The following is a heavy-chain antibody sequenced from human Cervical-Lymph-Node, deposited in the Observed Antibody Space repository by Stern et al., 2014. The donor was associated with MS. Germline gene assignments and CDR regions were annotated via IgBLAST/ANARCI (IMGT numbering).Heavy chain of an antibody. V-gene: IGHV1-58*01. Sequence: QMQLVQSGPEVKKPGTSVKVSCKASGFTFTSSAVQWVRQARGQRLEWIGWFVVGSGNTNYAQKFQERVTITRDMSTSTAYMELSSLRSEDTAVYYCAAEPMYYSDSVGAFDIWGQGTMVTVSS. D-gene: IGHD3-22*01. J-gene: IGHJ3*02. CDR3: AAEPMYYSDSVGAFDI. CDR2: FVVGSGNT. CDR1: GFTFTSSA.